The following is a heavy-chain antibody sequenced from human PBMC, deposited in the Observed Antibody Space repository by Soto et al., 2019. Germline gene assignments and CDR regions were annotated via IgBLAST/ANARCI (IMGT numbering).Heavy chain of an antibody. J-gene: IGHJ6*02. CDR2: IYYSGST. CDR1: GGSISSGGYY. D-gene: IGHD1-1*01. CDR3: ARDREALNWNDSTGHYYGMDV. Sequence: PSETLSLTCTVSGGSISSGGYYWSWIRQHPGKGLEWIGYIYYSGSTYYNPSLKSRVTISVDTSKNQFSLKLSSVTAADTAVYYCARDREALNWNDSTGHYYGMDVWGQGTTVTVSS. V-gene: IGHV4-31*03.